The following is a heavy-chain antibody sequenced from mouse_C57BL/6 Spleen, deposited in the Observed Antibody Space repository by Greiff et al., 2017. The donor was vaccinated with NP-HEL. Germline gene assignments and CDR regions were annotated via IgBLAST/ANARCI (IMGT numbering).Heavy chain of an antibody. CDR1: GFTFSSYA. CDR3: ARAGSNYLYAMDY. D-gene: IGHD2-5*01. V-gene: IGHV5-4*01. Sequence: VQLQQSGGGLVKPGGSLKLSCAASGFTFSSYAMSWVRQTPEKRLEWVATISDGGSYTYYPDNVKGRFTISRDNAKNNLYLQMSHLKSEDTAMYYCARAGSNYLYAMDYWGQGTSVTVSS. J-gene: IGHJ4*01. CDR2: ISDGGSYT.